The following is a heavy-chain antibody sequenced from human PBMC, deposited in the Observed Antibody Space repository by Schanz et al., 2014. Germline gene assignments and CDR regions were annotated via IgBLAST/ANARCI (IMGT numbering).Heavy chain of an antibody. V-gene: IGHV3-23*01. CDR2: IGGSGDST. CDR3: AKHVRSLTGNDY. Sequence: EVQLLESGGGLVQPGGSLRLSCAASGFTVSNSYIHWVRQAPGKGLEWVSGIGGSGDSTHYADSVKGRFIISRDNSKNTLYLQVNSLRAEDTAVYYCAKHVRSLTGNDYWGQGTLVTVSS. CDR1: GFTVSNSY. J-gene: IGHJ4*02. D-gene: IGHD3-9*01.